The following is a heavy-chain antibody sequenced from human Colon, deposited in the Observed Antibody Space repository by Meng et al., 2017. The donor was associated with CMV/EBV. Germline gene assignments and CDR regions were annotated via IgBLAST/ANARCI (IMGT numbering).Heavy chain of an antibody. V-gene: IGHV1-69*13. CDR1: GGTFSGNA. D-gene: IGHD1-14*01. CDR3: ATDNPQEPTRGKHYFYAMDV. Sequence: SVKVSCKTSGGTFSGNAVTWVRQAPGQGLEWMGGMRPMFDITNYEQKVQGRIAITADDFTSTAYMELSSLTSEDTAVYYCATDNPQEPTRGKHYFYAMDVWGQGTTVTVSS. J-gene: IGHJ6*02. CDR2: MRPMFDIT.